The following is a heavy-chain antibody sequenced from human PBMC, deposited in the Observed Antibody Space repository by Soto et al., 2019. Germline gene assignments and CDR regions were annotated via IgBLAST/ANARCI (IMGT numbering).Heavy chain of an antibody. D-gene: IGHD6-19*01. Sequence: EVQLLESGGGLVQPGGSLRLSCAGSGFTFSSYGMSWVRQAPGRGLEWVSRINSDGSSTSYVDSVKGRFTISRDNAKNTLYLQMNSLRAEDTAVYYCARDDVAVTGTIDYWGQGTLVTVSS. CDR1: GFTFSSYG. CDR3: ARDDVAVTGTIDY. CDR2: INSDGSST. V-gene: IGHV3-74*01. J-gene: IGHJ4*02.